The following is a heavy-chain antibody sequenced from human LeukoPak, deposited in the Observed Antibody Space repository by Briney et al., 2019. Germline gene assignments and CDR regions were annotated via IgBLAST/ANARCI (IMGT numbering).Heavy chain of an antibody. CDR2: IYHSGST. V-gene: IGHV4-30-2*01. D-gene: IGHD2-15*01. Sequence: SETLSLTCTVSGGSISSGGYYWSWIRQPPGKGLEWIGYIYHSGSTYYNPSLKSRVTISVDRSKNQFSLKLSSVTAADTAVYYCARLAATDAFDIWGQGTMVTVSS. CDR1: GGSISSGGYY. J-gene: IGHJ3*02. CDR3: ARLAATDAFDI.